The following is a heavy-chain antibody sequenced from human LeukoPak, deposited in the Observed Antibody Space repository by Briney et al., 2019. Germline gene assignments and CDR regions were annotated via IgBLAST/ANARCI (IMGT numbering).Heavy chain of an antibody. D-gene: IGHD5-18*01. Sequence: SETLSLTCAVSGGSISSGGYSWSWIRQPPGKGLEWIGYIYHSGSTYYNPSLKSRVTISVDRSKNQFSLKLSSVTAADTAVYYCARDWYRVGGYSYGFFGHAFDIWGQGTMVTVSS. V-gene: IGHV4-30-2*01. CDR3: ARDWYRVGGYSYGFFGHAFDI. CDR2: IYHSGST. J-gene: IGHJ3*02. CDR1: GGSISSGGYS.